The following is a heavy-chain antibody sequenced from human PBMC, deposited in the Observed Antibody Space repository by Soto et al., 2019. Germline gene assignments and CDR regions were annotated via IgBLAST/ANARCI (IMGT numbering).Heavy chain of an antibody. D-gene: IGHD5-12*01. CDR1: GGTFSSCA. CDR2: IIPIFRTP. V-gene: IGHV1-69*05. J-gene: IGHJ6*02. Sequence: QVQLVQSGAEVKKPGSSVKVSCKASGGTFSSCAFSWVRQAPGQGLEWMGGIIPIFRTPDYAQKFQGRVTXTXDXSARTVYMELGSLRSEDTAVYFCARDKDRQRLGGNYYYITDVWGQGTTVTVSS. CDR3: ARDKDRQRLGGNYYYITDV.